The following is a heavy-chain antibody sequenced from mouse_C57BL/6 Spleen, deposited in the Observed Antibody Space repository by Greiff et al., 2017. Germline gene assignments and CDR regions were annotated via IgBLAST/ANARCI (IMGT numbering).Heavy chain of an antibody. D-gene: IGHD1-1*01. J-gene: IGHJ2*01. CDR3: AREGILRLYYFDY. V-gene: IGHV1-80*01. CDR2: LYPGDGDT. CDR1: GYAFSSYW. Sequence: VKLMESGAELVKPGASVKISCKASGYAFSSYWMNWVKQRPGKGLEWIGQLYPGDGDTNYNGKFKGKATLTADKSSSTAYMQLSSLTSEDSAVDFCAREGILRLYYFDYWGQGTTLTVSS.